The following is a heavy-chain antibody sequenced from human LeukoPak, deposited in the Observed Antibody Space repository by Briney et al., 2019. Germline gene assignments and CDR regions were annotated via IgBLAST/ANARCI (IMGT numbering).Heavy chain of an antibody. J-gene: IGHJ4*02. D-gene: IGHD2-2*01. Sequence: PSQTLSLTCTVSGGSIRSGDYYWSWIRQPPGKGLEWIGYIHYTGSTYYNPSLKTRVTISVDTSKSQFSLKLSSVTAADTAVYYCARHLAPYCSSTSCFFDYWGQGTLVTVSS. V-gene: IGHV4-30-4*08. CDR3: ARHLAPYCSSTSCFFDY. CDR2: IHYTGST. CDR1: GGSIRSGDYY.